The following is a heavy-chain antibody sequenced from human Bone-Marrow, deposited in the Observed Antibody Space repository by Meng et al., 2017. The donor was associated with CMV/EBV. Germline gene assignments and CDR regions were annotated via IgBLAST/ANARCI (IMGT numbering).Heavy chain of an antibody. J-gene: IGHJ6*02. V-gene: IGHV4-34*01. CDR2: ISHSGNT. Sequence: ESLKISCAASGFTFSSYSMNWVRQAPGKGLEWIGEISHSGNTNFNPSLKRRVTISVDPSKNQFSLKLSSVTAADTAVYYCARIRGGVAEKFWSGYSLYYYYYGMDVWGQGTTVTVSS. D-gene: IGHD3-3*01. CDR3: ARIRGGVAEKFWSGYSLYYYYYGMDV. CDR1: GFTFSSYS.